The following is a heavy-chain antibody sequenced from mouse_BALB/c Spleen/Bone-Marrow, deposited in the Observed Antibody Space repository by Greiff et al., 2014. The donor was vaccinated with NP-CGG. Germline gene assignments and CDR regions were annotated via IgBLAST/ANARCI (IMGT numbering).Heavy chain of an antibody. CDR1: GYSFTDYN. CDR3: ARFAF. V-gene: IGHV1S135*01. Sequence: VQLQQSRIPFFARKTSVKLSCKASGYSFTDYNMYWVKQSHGKSLEWIGYIDPYIGGTRYNQKFKGKATLTVDKSSSTAFMHLNSLTSEDSAVYYCARFAFWGQGTLVTVSA. J-gene: IGHJ3*01. CDR2: IDPYIGGT.